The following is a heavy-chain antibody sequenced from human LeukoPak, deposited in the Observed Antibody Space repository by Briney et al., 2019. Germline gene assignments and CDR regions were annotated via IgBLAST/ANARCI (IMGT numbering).Heavy chain of an antibody. D-gene: IGHD6-19*01. V-gene: IGHV3-11*01. Sequence: GGSLRLSCAASGFTVSSNYMSWIRQAPGKGLEWVSYISSSGSTIYYADSVKGRFTISRDNAKNSLYLQMNSLRAEDTAVYYCARESSGWYTVGYFDYWGQGTLVTVSS. CDR3: ARESSGWYTVGYFDY. CDR2: ISSSGSTI. J-gene: IGHJ4*02. CDR1: GFTVSSNY.